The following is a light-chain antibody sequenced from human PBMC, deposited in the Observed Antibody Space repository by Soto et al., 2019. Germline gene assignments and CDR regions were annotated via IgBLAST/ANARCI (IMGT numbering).Light chain of an antibody. CDR1: QDISYY. V-gene: IGKV3-11*01. CDR2: DAS. CDR3: QQRSNWPPLT. J-gene: IGKJ4*01. Sequence: DIVLTQSPATLSLSPGEGATLSCRASQDISYYLAWYQQKPGQAPRLLIYDASKRATGTPARFSGSGSGTDFTLTISSLEPEDFALYYCQQRSNWPPLTFGGGTKVEIK.